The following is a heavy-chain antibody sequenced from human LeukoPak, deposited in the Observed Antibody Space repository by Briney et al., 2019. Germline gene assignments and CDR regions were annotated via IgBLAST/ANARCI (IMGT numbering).Heavy chain of an antibody. J-gene: IGHJ5*02. V-gene: IGHV3-23*01. D-gene: IGHD3-10*01. CDR3: AKVGYGSGSYHLNWFDP. CDR1: GFTFNTNA. CDR2: ISGSSGST. Sequence: PGGSLRLSCAASGFTFNTNAMTWVRQAPGKGLEWVSTISGSSGSTYYADSVKGRFTIPRDNAKNTLSLQMNSLRAEDTAVYYCAKVGYGSGSYHLNWFDPWDQGTLVTVSS.